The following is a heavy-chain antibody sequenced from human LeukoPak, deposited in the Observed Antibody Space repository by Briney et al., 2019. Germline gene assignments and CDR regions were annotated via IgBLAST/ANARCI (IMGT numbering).Heavy chain of an antibody. CDR3: AREGNVSSGSYFVY. CDR2: IYHSGSH. CDR1: GGSISRGGYS. J-gene: IGHJ4*02. D-gene: IGHD3-22*01. Sequence: SETLSLTCAVSGGSISRGGYSWSCIRQPPGKGLEWIGYIYHSGSHYYNPSLKSRATISVKRSKKQFSLKLSSVHPGDTPGISGAREGNVSSGSYFVYWGQGALVTVSS. V-gene: IGHV4-30-2*01.